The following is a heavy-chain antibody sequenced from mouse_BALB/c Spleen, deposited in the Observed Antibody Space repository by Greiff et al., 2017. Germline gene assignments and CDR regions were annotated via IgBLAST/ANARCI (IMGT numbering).Heavy chain of an antibody. CDR2: IDPANGNT. CDR1: GFNIQDTY. D-gene: IGHD1-1*01. V-gene: IGHV14-3*02. Sequence: VHVKQSGAELVKPGASVKLSCTASGFNIQDTYLHWVKKRPEQGLEWIGRIDPANGNTKYDPKFQGNATITADTSSNTAYLQLSSLTSEDTAVYYCARDYGSSYGDYWGQGTTLTVSS. CDR3: ARDYGSSYGDY. J-gene: IGHJ2*01.